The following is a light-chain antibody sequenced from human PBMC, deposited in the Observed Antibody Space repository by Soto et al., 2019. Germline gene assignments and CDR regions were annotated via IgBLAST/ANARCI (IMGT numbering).Light chain of an antibody. V-gene: IGKV1-5*03. CDR3: QQYNSYLT. CDR2: KTC. J-gene: IGKJ4*01. Sequence: DIQMTQSPSTLSASVGDRVTITCRASQSISSWLAWYQQKPGKAPKLLIYKTCSLQSGVTSRFSGSGSGTEFTLTISSLQPDDFATYYCQQYNSYLTFGGGTKVEIK. CDR1: QSISSW.